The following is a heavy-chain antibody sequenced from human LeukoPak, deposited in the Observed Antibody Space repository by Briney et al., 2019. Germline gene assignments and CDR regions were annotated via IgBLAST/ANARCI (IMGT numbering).Heavy chain of an antibody. D-gene: IGHD1-26*01. Sequence: GGSLRLSCAASGFTVSSNYMSWVRQAPGKGLERVTNVKQDGSEKWYVGSVEGRFTISRDNAKRSLYLQMNSLRADDTAVYYCARDSGAYSYDIWGQGTLVTVSS. CDR2: VKQDGSEK. CDR3: ARDSGAYSYDI. V-gene: IGHV3-7*05. CDR1: GFTVSSNY. J-gene: IGHJ3*02.